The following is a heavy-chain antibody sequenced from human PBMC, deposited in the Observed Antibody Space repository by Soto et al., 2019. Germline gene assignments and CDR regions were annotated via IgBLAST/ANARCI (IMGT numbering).Heavy chain of an antibody. CDR1: GDSITASYSN. D-gene: IGHD6-13*01. V-gene: IGHV4-39*01. CDR3: ATTPGLSPAGSFDW. Sequence: SETLSLTCTVSGDSITASYSNWAWIRQPPGKGLEWIGTFYYSGTTSQNPPLRSRITISGDTSRNQFSLNLRSVTAADSGVYYCATTPGLSPAGSFDWWGQGILVTVSS. CDR2: FYYSGTT. J-gene: IGHJ4*02.